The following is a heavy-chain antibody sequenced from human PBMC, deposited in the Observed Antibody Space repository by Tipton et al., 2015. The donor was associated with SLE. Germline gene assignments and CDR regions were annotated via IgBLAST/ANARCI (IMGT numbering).Heavy chain of an antibody. CDR3: ARECSGTGCLDY. CDR1: GYTFINYG. V-gene: IGHV1-18*01. CDR2: ISAYNGNT. J-gene: IGHJ4*02. D-gene: IGHD3-10*02. Sequence: QSGAEVKKPGASVKVSCKASGYTFINYGISWVRQAPGQGLEWMGWISAYNGNTNYAQKLQGRVTMTTDTSTSTAYMELRSPRSDDTAIYYCARECSGTGCLDYWGQGTLVTVSS.